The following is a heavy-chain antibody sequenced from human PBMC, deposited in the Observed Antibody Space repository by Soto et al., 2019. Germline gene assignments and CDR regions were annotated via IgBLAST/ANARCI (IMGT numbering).Heavy chain of an antibody. CDR1: GCTFIDED. CDR2: ISGGGSYI. Sequence: PVVLHRVSYCASGCTFIDEDVSWVRQVTGKGLEWVSGISGGGSYIFYADSVQGRFSISRDNPKNSLFLEMNSLRVEDTAVYYCARDSDCHSTSCFFPPHVWGQGTTVTVSS. D-gene: IGHD2-2*01. V-gene: IGHV3-21*06. CDR3: ARDSDCHSTSCFFPPHV. J-gene: IGHJ6*02.